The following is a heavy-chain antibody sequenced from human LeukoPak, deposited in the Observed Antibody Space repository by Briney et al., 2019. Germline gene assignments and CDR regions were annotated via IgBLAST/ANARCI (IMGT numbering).Heavy chain of an antibody. D-gene: IGHD3-10*01. V-gene: IGHV4-34*01. Sequence: SETLSLTCAVYGGSFSGYYRSWIRQPPGKGLEWIGEINHSGSTNYNPSLKSRVTISVDTSKNQFSLKLSSVTAADTAVYYCARGYREVLLWFGESYYFDYWGQGTLVTVSS. J-gene: IGHJ4*02. CDR2: INHSGST. CDR3: ARGYREVLLWFGESYYFDY. CDR1: GGSFSGYY.